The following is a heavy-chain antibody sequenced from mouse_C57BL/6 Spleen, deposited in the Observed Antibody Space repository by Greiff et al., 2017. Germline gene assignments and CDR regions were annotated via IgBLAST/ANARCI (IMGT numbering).Heavy chain of an antibody. CDR1: GYSITSGYY. Sequence: EVKLVESGPGLVKPSQSLSLTCSVTGYSITSGYYWNWIRQFPGNKLEWMGYISYDGSNNYNPSLKNRISITRDTSKNQFFLKLNSVTTEDTATYYCARVGSNYDFAYWGQGTLVTVSA. J-gene: IGHJ3*01. CDR3: ARVGSNYDFAY. V-gene: IGHV3-6*01. D-gene: IGHD2-5*01. CDR2: ISYDGSN.